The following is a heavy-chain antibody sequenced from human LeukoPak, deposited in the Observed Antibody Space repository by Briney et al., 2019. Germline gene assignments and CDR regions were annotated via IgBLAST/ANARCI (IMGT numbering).Heavy chain of an antibody. V-gene: IGHV3-21*01. CDR2: VSSSSSYI. J-gene: IGHJ6*03. D-gene: IGHD3-10*01. CDR3: ARAGTITMVRGVTVDLYYYYYMDV. CDR1: GFTFSIYS. Sequence: GGSLRLFCAASGFTFSIYSMNWVRQAPGKGRECVSSVSSSSSYIYYADSVKRRFTISRDNANNSLYLQMNSLRAEDTAVYYCARAGTITMVRGVTVDLYYYYYMDVWGKGTTVTVSS.